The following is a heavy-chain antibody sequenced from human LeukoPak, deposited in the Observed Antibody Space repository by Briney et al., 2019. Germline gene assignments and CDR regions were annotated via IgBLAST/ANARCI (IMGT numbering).Heavy chain of an antibody. D-gene: IGHD2-15*01. Sequence: SETLSLTCTVSGGSISSYYWSWFRQPAGKGLEGIGRIYTSGSTNYNPSLKSRVTISVDKSKNQFSLTLSSVPAADTAVYYCARGNFRYCRGGSCHNWFDPWGQGTLVTVPS. CDR3: ARGNFRYCRGGSCHNWFDP. CDR1: GGSISSYY. CDR2: IYTSGST. J-gene: IGHJ5*02. V-gene: IGHV4-4*07.